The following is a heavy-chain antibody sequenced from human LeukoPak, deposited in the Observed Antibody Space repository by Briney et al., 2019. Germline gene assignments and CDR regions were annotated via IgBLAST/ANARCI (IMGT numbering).Heavy chain of an antibody. CDR3: ARKYDSGWYDY. Sequence: PSETLSLTCTVSGYSISSSDWWAWIRQSSGKGLEWIGYIYYTGSTYYNPSLKSRATMSVDTSKNQFSLKLSSMTAVDTAVYYCARKYDSGWYDYWGQGILVTVSS. CDR2: IYYTGST. D-gene: IGHD6-19*01. J-gene: IGHJ4*02. CDR1: GYSISSSDW. V-gene: IGHV4-28*01.